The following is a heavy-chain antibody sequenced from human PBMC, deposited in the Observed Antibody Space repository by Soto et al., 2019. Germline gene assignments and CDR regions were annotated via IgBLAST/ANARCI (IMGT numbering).Heavy chain of an antibody. J-gene: IGHJ5*02. Sequence: GALRLSCAASGFTVSSNYMSWVRQAPGKGLEWVSVIYSGGSTYYADSVKGRFTISRDNSKNTLYLQMNSLRAEDTAVYDCARIVLGWFDPWGQGTMVTVSS. CDR3: ARIVLGWFDP. CDR2: IYSGGST. V-gene: IGHV3-53*01. CDR1: GFTVSSNY. D-gene: IGHD2-8*01.